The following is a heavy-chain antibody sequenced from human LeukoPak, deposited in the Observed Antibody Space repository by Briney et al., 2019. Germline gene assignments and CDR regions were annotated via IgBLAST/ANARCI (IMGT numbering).Heavy chain of an antibody. CDR3: AKQWLTSIFDY. V-gene: IGHV3-23*01. CDR2: ISGSGSST. CDR1: GFTFNSYG. J-gene: IGHJ4*02. D-gene: IGHD6-19*01. Sequence: GGSLRLSCAASGFTFNSYGRSWVRQAPGKGLEWVSAISGSGSSTYYADSVKGRFTISRDNSKNTLYLQMNSLRAEDTAVYYCAKQWLTSIFDYWGQGTLVTVSS.